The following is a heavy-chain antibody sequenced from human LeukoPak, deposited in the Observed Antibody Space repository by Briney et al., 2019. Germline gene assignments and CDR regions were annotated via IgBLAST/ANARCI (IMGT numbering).Heavy chain of an antibody. CDR2: IYHSGST. CDR1: GGSISSGGYY. CDR3: ARVGRYDILTGYYYGWFDP. J-gene: IGHJ5*02. D-gene: IGHD3-9*01. V-gene: IGHV4-30-2*01. Sequence: SQTLSLTCTVSGGSISSGGYYWSWIRQPPGKGLEWIGYIYHSGSTYYNPSLKSRVTISVDTSKNQFSLKLSSVTAADTAVYYCARVGRYDILTGYYYGWFDPWGQGTLVTVSS.